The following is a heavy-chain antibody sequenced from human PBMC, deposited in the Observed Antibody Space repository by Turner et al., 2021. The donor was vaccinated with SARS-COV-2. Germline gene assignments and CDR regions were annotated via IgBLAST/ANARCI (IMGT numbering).Heavy chain of an antibody. CDR3: ARRRFMSGYSFDY. J-gene: IGHJ4*02. CDR2: IYYSGST. Sequence: QLQLQESGLGQVKPSETLSLTCTVSGGSISSSSYYWGWIRQPPGKGLEWIGSIYYSGSTYYNPSLKSRVTISVDTSKNQFSLKLSSVTAADTAVYYCARRRFMSGYSFDYWGQGTLVTVSS. CDR1: GGSISSSSYY. D-gene: IGHD3-3*01. V-gene: IGHV4-39*01.